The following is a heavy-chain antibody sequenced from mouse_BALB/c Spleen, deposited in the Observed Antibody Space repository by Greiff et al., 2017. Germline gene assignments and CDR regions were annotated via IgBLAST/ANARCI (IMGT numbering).Heavy chain of an antibody. D-gene: IGHD2-10*02. Sequence: EVQLVESGPELVKPGASVKMSCKASGYTFTSYVMHWVKQKPGQGLEWIGYINPYNDGTKYNEKFKGKATLTSDKSSSTAYMELSSLTSEDSAVYYCARKKYGNLYAMDYWGQGTSVTVSS. J-gene: IGHJ4*01. CDR1: GYTFTSYV. CDR3: ARKKYGNLYAMDY. V-gene: IGHV1-14*01. CDR2: INPYNDGT.